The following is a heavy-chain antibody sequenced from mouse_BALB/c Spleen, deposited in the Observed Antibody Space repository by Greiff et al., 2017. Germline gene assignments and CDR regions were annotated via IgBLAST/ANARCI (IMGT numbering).Heavy chain of an antibody. Sequence: VQLKESGPELVKPGASVKISCKTSGYTFTEYTMHWVKQSHGKSLEWIGGINPNNGGTSYNQKFKGKATLTVDKSSSTAYMELRSLTSEDSAVYYCARGWLLRMAWFAYWGQGTLVTVSA. J-gene: IGHJ3*01. CDR3: ARGWLLRMAWFAY. V-gene: IGHV1-18*01. D-gene: IGHD2-3*01. CDR2: INPNNGGT. CDR1: GYTFTEYT.